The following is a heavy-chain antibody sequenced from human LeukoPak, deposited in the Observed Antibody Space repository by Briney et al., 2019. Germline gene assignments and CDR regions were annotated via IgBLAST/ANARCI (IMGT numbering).Heavy chain of an antibody. CDR3: VSFYETY. CDR1: GFTFSSYA. D-gene: IGHD2-2*01. J-gene: IGHJ4*02. V-gene: IGHV3-74*01. CDR2: INSDGSWT. Sequence: GGSLRLSCAASGFTFSSYAMSWVRQAPGKGLVWVSHINSDGSWTSYADSVKGRFTISKDNAKNTVYLQMNNLRAEDTAVYYCVSFYETYWGRGTLVTVSS.